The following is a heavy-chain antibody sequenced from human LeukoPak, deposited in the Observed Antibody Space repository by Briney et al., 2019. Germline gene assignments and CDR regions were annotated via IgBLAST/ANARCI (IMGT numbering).Heavy chain of an antibody. CDR2: IYHSGST. D-gene: IGHD6-13*01. CDR3: ARAASSSRKKWFDP. CDR1: GYSISSGYY. J-gene: IGHJ5*02. Sequence: SETLSLTCAVSGYSISSGYYWGWIRQPPGKGLEWIGSIYHSGSTYYNPSLKSRVTISVDTSKNQFSLKLSSVTAADTAVYYCARAASSSRKKWFDPWGQGTLVTVSS. V-gene: IGHV4-38-2*01.